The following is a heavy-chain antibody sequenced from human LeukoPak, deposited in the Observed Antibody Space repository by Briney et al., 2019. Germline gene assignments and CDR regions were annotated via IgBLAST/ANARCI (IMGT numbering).Heavy chain of an antibody. Sequence: PGGSLRLSCASSGFTFSSYGMHWVRQAPGKGLKWVAFIRYDGGNKYYADSVKGRFTISRDNSKNTLYLQMNSLRAEDTAVYYCAKDVVGALDYGGKEPRVTVPS. CDR1: GFTFSSYG. D-gene: IGHD1-26*01. CDR3: AKDVVGALDY. V-gene: IGHV3-30*02. J-gene: IGHJ4*02. CDR2: IRYDGGNK.